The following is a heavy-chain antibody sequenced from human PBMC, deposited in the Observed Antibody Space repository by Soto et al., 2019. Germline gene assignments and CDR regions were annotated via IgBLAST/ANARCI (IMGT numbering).Heavy chain of an antibody. V-gene: IGHV1-69*06. D-gene: IGHD3-3*01. CDR1: GGTLSSFITYP. J-gene: IGHJ4*02. CDR3: ARRDTSGFLRYFDT. CDR2: IVPNVGTV. Sequence: QVQLVQSGPEGKKPGSSVKVSCKTSGGTLSSFITYPINWVRQAPGQGPERMGGIVPNVGTVNYAQRFQGSVTITADTSTGTSYMELNNLGSEDTALYYCARRDTSGFLRYFDTWGQGTLVTVS.